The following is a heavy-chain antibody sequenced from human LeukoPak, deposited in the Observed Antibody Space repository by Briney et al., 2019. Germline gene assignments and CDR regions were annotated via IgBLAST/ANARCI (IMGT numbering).Heavy chain of an antibody. J-gene: IGHJ4*02. CDR3: AREEGEGFDY. V-gene: IGHV3-21*06. CDR1: GFTFSSYS. D-gene: IGHD3-16*01. CDR2: IGGSSSSI. Sequence: PGGSLRPSCTASGFTFSSYSMNWVRQAPGKGLEWVSSIGGSSSSIYYADSVRGRFTISRDNAKNSLYLQMNSLRAEDTAVYYCAREEGEGFDYWGQGTLVTVSS.